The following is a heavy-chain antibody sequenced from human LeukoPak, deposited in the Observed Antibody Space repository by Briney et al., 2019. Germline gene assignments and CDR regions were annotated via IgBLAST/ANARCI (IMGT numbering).Heavy chain of an antibody. CDR3: VRESTIEVAGSDAFDI. D-gene: IGHD6-19*01. Sequence: ASVKVSCKASGYIFPNYDINWVRQATGQGLEWMGWVNPNNGNTGFAQKFQGRVTMSRDTSISTAYMEPRSLRSEDTAVYYCVRESTIEVAGSDAFDIWGQGTKVIVSS. V-gene: IGHV1-8*02. CDR1: GYIFPNYD. J-gene: IGHJ3*02. CDR2: VNPNNGNT.